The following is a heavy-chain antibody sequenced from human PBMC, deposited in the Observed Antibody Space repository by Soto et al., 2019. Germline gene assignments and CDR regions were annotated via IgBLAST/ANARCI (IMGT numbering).Heavy chain of an antibody. Sequence: QVQLVESGGGWVKPGGALRLSCAASRCTFGDYYMSWIRQAPGKGLEWVSYISTSGSTIYYADSVKGRFTISRDNAKNSLYLQMNSLRAEDTAVYYCARGAYDPHYYGMDVWGQGTTVTVSS. V-gene: IGHV3-11*01. D-gene: IGHD5-12*01. J-gene: IGHJ6*02. CDR3: ARGAYDPHYYGMDV. CDR2: ISTSGSTI. CDR1: RCTFGDYY.